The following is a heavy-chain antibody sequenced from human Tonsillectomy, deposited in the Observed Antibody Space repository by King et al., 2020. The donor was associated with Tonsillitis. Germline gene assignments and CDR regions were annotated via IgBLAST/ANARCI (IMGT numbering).Heavy chain of an antibody. Sequence: VQLVESGGGLVQPGGSLRLSCAASRFSLSTYAMSWVRQAPGKGLEWVSAISASSGNKYYADSVKGRFTISRDKSKNTLYLQMNRLRIDDTAVYFCARSRIGFCRGLLDYWGQGVLVTVAS. CDR1: RFSLSTYA. D-gene: IGHD3-3*01. CDR3: ARSRIGFCRGLLDY. J-gene: IGHJ4*02. CDR2: ISASSGNK. V-gene: IGHV3-23*04.